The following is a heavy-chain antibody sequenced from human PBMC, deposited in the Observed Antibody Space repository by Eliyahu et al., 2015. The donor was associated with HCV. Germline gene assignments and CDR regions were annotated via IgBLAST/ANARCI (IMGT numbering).Heavy chain of an antibody. D-gene: IGHD6-19*01. V-gene: IGHV4-59*01. J-gene: IGHJ5*02. CDR3: ASGGGGIAVAGTGGWFDP. CDR2: IHYXGXT. CDR1: GGSIXSXX. Sequence: QVQLQESGPGLVKPSETLSLTXTVSGGSIXSXXWXWIRQPPGKGLEWIGYIHYXGXTNPNPSXKSRVTISLDTSKNQFSLKLSSVTAADTAVYYCASGGGGIAVAGTGGWFDPWGQGTLVTVSS.